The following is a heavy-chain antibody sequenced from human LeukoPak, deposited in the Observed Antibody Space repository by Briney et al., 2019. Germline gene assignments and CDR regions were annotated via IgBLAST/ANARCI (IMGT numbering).Heavy chain of an antibody. D-gene: IGHD7-27*01. CDR2: IKEDGSEK. Sequence: PGGSLRLSCAASGFIFSSHWMSWVRQAPGRGLEWVASIKEDGSEKSYMDSVKGRFTISRDNAKNSLYLQMNSLRAEDTAVYYCARAGANWGLVGAFDIWGQGTMVTVSS. CDR3: ARAGANWGLVGAFDI. J-gene: IGHJ3*02. CDR1: GFIFSSHW. V-gene: IGHV3-7*01.